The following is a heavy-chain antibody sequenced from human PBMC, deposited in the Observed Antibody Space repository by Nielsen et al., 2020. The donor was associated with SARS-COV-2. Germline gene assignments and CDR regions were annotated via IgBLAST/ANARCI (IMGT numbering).Heavy chain of an antibody. CDR2: INPNSGGT. J-gene: IGHJ5*02. D-gene: IGHD5-12*01. Sequence: ASVKVSCKTSADTFTGYYMHWVRQAPGQGLEWIGWINPNSGGTDYAQKFQGRVTITADKSTSTAYMELSSLRSEDTAVYYCARDQGYSGYGAASWFDPWGQGTLVTVSS. V-gene: IGHV1-2*02. CDR1: ADTFTGYY. CDR3: ARDQGYSGYGAASWFDP.